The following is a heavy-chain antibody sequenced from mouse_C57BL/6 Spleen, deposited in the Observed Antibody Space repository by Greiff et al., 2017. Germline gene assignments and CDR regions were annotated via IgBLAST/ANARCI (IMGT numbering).Heavy chain of an antibody. V-gene: IGHV1-59*01. CDR2: IDPTASYT. J-gene: IGHJ4*01. Sequence: QVQLQQPGAELVRPGTSVKLSCKASGYTFTSYWMHWVKQRPGQGLEWIGVIDPTASYTNSNQKFKGKATLTVDTSSSTAYMQLSSLTSEDSAVYYCARAARSDAMDYWGQGTSVTVSS. CDR1: GYTFTSYW. CDR3: ARAARSDAMDY.